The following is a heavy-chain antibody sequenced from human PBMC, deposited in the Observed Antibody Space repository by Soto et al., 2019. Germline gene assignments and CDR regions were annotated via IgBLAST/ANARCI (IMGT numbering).Heavy chain of an antibody. CDR1: GGSISSGDYY. J-gene: IGHJ5*02. CDR2: IYYSGST. Sequence: QVQLQESGPGLVKPSQTLSLTCTVSGGSISSGDYYWSWIRQPPGKGLEWIGYIYYSGSTYYNPSLKSRVTNSVDTSKNHFSLKLRSVTAADTAVYYCARASLWFGDPGGFDPWGQGTLVTVSS. V-gene: IGHV4-30-4*01. D-gene: IGHD3-10*01. CDR3: ARASLWFGDPGGFDP.